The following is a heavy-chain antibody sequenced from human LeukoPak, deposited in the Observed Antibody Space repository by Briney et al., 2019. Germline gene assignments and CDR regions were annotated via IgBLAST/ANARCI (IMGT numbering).Heavy chain of an antibody. V-gene: IGHV3-20*04. Sequence: GALRLSCAASGFTFDEYGMSWVRQAPGKGLEWVSSINWDGGSTAYADSVQGRFTISRDNAKNSLHLRMKSLRAEDTALYYCARDSFSGSSLDYWGQGTLVTVSS. CDR2: INWDGGST. CDR3: ARDSFSGSSLDY. J-gene: IGHJ4*02. D-gene: IGHD1-26*01. CDR1: GFTFDEYG.